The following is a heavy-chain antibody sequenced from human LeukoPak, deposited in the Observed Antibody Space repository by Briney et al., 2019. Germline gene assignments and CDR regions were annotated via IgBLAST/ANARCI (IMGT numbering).Heavy chain of an antibody. CDR2: INAGNGNT. Sequence: GASVKVSCKTSGYTFTSYAIHWIRQAPGQRLQWMGCINAGNGNTKYSQEFQGRVTITRDTSASTAYMELSRLRSEDKAIYYCVRGAMYFGEFFYMDVWGEGTTVTVSS. CDR3: VRGAMYFGEFFYMDV. D-gene: IGHD3-10*01. V-gene: IGHV1-3*03. J-gene: IGHJ6*04. CDR1: GYTFTSYA.